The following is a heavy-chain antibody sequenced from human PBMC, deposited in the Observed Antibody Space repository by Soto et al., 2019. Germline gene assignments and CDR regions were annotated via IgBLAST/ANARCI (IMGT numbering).Heavy chain of an antibody. CDR2: INPNSGGT. Sequence: ASVKVSCKASGYTFTGYYMHWVRQAPGQGLEWMGWINPNSGGTNYAQKFQGRVTMTRDTSISTAYMELSRLRSDDTAVYYGARKGYGDYFEYWFDPWGQGTLVTVSS. CDR1: GYTFTGYY. CDR3: ARKGYGDYFEYWFDP. J-gene: IGHJ5*02. D-gene: IGHD4-17*01. V-gene: IGHV1-2*02.